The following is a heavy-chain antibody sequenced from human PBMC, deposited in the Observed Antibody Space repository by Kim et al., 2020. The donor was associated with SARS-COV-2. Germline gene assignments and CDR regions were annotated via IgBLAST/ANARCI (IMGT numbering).Heavy chain of an antibody. Sequence: GGSLRLSCAASGFTFSSYAMSWVRQAPGKGLEWISALSGSGGSTYYADSVKGRFTISRDNSKNTLYLQMNSLRAEDTAVYYCARDWGVHYYGSGSFFDYWGQGTLVTVSS. CDR3: ARDWGVHYYGSGSFFDY. V-gene: IGHV3-23*01. CDR2: LSGSGGST. CDR1: GFTFSSYA. D-gene: IGHD3-10*01. J-gene: IGHJ4*02.